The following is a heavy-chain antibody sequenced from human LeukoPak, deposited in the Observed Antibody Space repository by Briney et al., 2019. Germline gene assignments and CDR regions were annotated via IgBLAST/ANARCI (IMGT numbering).Heavy chain of an antibody. CDR2: IYYSGST. V-gene: IGHV4-59*01. CDR3: AMGLRYFDWLYSPHYYYGMDV. J-gene: IGHJ6*02. Sequence: SETLSLTCTVSGGSISSYYWSWIRQPPGKGLEWIGYIYYSGSTNYNPSLKSRVTISVDTSKNQSSLKLSSVTAADTAVYYCAMGLRYFDWLYSPHYYYGMDVWGQGTTVTVSS. D-gene: IGHD3-9*01. CDR1: GGSISSYY.